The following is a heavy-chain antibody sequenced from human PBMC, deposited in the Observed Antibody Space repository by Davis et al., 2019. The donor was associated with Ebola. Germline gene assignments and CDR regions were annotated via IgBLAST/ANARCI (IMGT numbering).Heavy chain of an antibody. Sequence: AASVKVSCKASGGTFSSYAISWVRQAPGQGLEWMGGIIPILGPGNYGQKFQGSVTITADKSTRTAYMELSSLRYEDTAVYYCAREGGYSSGWPYFDNWGQGTLVTVSS. D-gene: IGHD6-19*01. V-gene: IGHV1-69*06. CDR3: AREGGYSSGWPYFDN. J-gene: IGHJ4*02. CDR2: IIPILGPG. CDR1: GGTFSSYA.